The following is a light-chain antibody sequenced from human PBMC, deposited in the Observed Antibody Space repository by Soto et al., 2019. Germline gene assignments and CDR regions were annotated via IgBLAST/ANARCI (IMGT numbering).Light chain of an antibody. Sequence: QPVLTQSPSASASLGASVKLTCTLNSGHSSYAIAWHQQQPEKGPRYLMKLNSDGSHSKGDGIPDRFSGSSSGAERYLTISSLQSGDEADYYCQTWDTGIRVVFGGGTKLPVL. CDR3: QTWDTGIRVV. J-gene: IGLJ2*01. CDR1: SGHSSYA. V-gene: IGLV4-69*01. CDR2: LNSDGSH.